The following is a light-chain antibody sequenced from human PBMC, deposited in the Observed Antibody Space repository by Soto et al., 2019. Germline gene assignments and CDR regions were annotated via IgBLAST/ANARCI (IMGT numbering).Light chain of an antibody. Sequence: DIAMTPSPTTLSASAGERATLSCRASHSVSSNLAWYQQKPGQAPRLLIYAASARAAGIPARFSGSGSATEFTLTISILQAEDFAPYCCQHTLKSPPTFGQGTKVDIK. J-gene: IGKJ1*01. CDR1: HSVSSN. CDR3: QHTLKSPPT. V-gene: IGKV3-15*01. CDR2: AAS.